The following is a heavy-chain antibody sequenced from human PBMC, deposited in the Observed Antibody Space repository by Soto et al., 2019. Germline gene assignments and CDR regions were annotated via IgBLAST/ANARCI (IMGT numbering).Heavy chain of an antibody. D-gene: IGHD6-13*01. CDR3: AKTRIAAAGTYYYYYGMDV. CDR2: ISGSGGST. J-gene: IGHJ6*02. V-gene: IGHV3-23*01. CDR1: GFTFSSYA. Sequence: QRLSCAASGFTFSSYAMSWVRQAPGKGLEWVSAISGSGGSTYYADSVKGRFTISRDNSKNTLYLQMNSLRAEDTAVYYCAKTRIAAAGTYYYYYGMDVWGQGTTVTVSS.